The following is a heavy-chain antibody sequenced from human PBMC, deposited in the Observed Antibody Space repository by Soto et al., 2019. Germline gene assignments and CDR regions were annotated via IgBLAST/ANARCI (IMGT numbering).Heavy chain of an antibody. Sequence: ASVKVSCKASGYTFTGYYMHWVRQAPGQGLEWMGWINPNSGGTNYAQKFQGWVTMTRDTSISTAYMELSRLRSDDTAVYYCARPGGGGDYAADYGMDVWGQGTTVTVSS. V-gene: IGHV1-2*04. CDR2: INPNSGGT. CDR1: GYTFTGYY. J-gene: IGHJ6*02. CDR3: ARPGGGGDYAADYGMDV. D-gene: IGHD4-17*01.